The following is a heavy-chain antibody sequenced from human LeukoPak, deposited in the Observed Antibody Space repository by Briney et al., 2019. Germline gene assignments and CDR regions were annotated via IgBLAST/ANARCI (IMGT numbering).Heavy chain of an antibody. J-gene: IGHJ4*02. Sequence: SETLSLTCSVSGDSITSTSYYWGWIRQPPEKGLEWIGSIYYTGGTHYSPSLKSRVTMSVDTSKNQFSLKLNSVTAADTAVYYCARHGGTRITLVEVYYFDYWGQGTLVTVSS. V-gene: IGHV4-39*01. CDR3: ARHGGTRITLVEVYYFDY. D-gene: IGHD4-11*01. CDR1: GDSITSTSYY. CDR2: IYYTGGT.